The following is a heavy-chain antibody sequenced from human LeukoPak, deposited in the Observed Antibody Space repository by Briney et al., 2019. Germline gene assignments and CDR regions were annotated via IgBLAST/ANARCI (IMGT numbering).Heavy chain of an antibody. CDR1: GGSISSYY. V-gene: IGHV4-59*01. Sequence: SETLSLTCTDSGGSISSYYWSWFRQVPGKGLEWIGYIYYSGSTNYNPSLKSRVTISVDTSKNQFSLKVNSVTAADTAVYYCARGLAGYSGGDDAFDIWGQGTMVTVSS. J-gene: IGHJ3*02. CDR3: ARGLAGYSGGDDAFDI. CDR2: IYYSGST. D-gene: IGHD6-19*01.